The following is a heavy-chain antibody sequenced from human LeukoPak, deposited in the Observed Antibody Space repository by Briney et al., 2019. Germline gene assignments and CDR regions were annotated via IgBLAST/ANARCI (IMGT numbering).Heavy chain of an antibody. D-gene: IGHD6-19*01. CDR1: DGSISSYY. CDR2: IYYSGST. Sequence: SETLSLTCTVSDGSISSYYWSWIRQPPGKGLEWIGYIYYSGSTNYNPSLKSRVTISVDTSKNQFSLKLSSVTAADTAVYYCARALRRNIGSGWYRLDYWGQGTLVTVSS. CDR3: ARALRRNIGSGWYRLDY. J-gene: IGHJ4*02. V-gene: IGHV4-59*01.